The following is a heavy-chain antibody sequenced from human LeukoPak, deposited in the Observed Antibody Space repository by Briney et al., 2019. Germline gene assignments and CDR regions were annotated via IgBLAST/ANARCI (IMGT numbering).Heavy chain of an antibody. CDR1: GGSLNSGAYY. V-gene: IGHV4-31*03. D-gene: IGHD2-21*02. CDR2: ISYSGST. Sequence: PAETLSLTCSVFGGSLNSGAYYWSWIGQHPGKGLEWIGYISYSGSTYYSPSLKSRVSISADTSKNQFSLNVRSVTAADTAMYYCARMPRGIEVVTPYYFDNWGQGALVTVSS. CDR3: ARMPRGIEVVTPYYFDN. J-gene: IGHJ4*02.